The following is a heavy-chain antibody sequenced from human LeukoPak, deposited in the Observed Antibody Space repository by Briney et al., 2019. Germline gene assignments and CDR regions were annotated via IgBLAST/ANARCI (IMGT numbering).Heavy chain of an antibody. Sequence: PSETLSLTCTVSGGSISSSSYYWGWIRQPPGKGQEWIGCIYYSRSTYYTPPLKSRVTISVDTSKNQFSLKLSSVTAADTAVYYCARDRRYYDILTGYYKVFDYRGQGTLVTVSS. J-gene: IGHJ4*02. V-gene: IGHV4-39*07. CDR2: IYYSRST. CDR1: GGSISSSSYY. CDR3: ARDRRYYDILTGYYKVFDY. D-gene: IGHD3-9*01.